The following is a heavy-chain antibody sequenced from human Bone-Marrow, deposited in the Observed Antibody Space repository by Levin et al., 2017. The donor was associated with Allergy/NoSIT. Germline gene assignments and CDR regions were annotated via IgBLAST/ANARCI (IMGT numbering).Heavy chain of an antibody. CDR3: AKDMGGSEHDWYFDF. Sequence: PGESLKISCAASGFSFSVYAMAWVRQAPGRGLEWVSGVSASGETTYYADSVKGRLIISRDNSKKTVYLEMNSLRGDDTALYFCAKDMGGSEHDWYFDFWGRGTLVTVSS. CDR1: GFSFSVYA. J-gene: IGHJ2*01. CDR2: VSASGETT. V-gene: IGHV3-23*01. D-gene: IGHD1-26*01.